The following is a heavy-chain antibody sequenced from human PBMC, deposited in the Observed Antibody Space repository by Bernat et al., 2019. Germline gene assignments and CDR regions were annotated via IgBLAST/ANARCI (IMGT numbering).Heavy chain of an antibody. CDR1: GFTFSSYW. Sequence: EVQLVESGGGLVQPGGSLRLSCAASGFTFSSYWMSWVRQAPGKGLEWVANIKQDGSEKYDVDSVKGRFTISRDNAKNSLYLQMNSLRAEDTAVYYCASAPEWLYYYGMDVWGQGTTVTVSS. V-gene: IGHV3-7*03. CDR3: ASAPEWLYYYGMDV. D-gene: IGHD3-3*01. CDR2: IKQDGSEK. J-gene: IGHJ6*02.